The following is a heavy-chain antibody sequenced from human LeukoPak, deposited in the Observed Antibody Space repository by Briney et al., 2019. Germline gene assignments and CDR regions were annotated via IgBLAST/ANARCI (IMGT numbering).Heavy chain of an antibody. CDR3: AKPVLRGSSGYYFEDY. CDR1: GFTFSSYA. V-gene: IGHV3-23*01. CDR2: ISGSGGST. D-gene: IGHD3-22*01. Sequence: PGGSLRLSCAASGFTFSSYAMSWVRQAPGKGLEWVSAISGSGGSTYYADSVKGRFTISRDNSKNTLYLQMNSLRAEDTAVYYCAKPVLRGSSGYYFEDYWGQGTLVTVSS. J-gene: IGHJ4*02.